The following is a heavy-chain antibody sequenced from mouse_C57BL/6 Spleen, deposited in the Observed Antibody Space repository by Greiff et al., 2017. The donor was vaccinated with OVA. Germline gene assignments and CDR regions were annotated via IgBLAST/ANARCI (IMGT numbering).Heavy chain of an antibody. D-gene: IGHD2-4*01. CDR3: ARYRGDYDYDSLDY. CDR2: IYPGDGDT. Sequence: QVQLQQSGPELVKPGASVKISCKASGYAFSSSWMNWVKQRPGKGLEWIGRIYPGDGDTNYNGKFKGKATLTADKSSSTAYMQLSSLTSEDSAVYFCARYRGDYDYDSLDYWGQGTTLTVSS. CDR1: GYAFSSSW. V-gene: IGHV1-82*01. J-gene: IGHJ2*01.